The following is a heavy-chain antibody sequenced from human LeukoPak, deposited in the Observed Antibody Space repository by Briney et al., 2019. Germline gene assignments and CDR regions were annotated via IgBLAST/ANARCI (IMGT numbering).Heavy chain of an antibody. V-gene: IGHV4-34*01. Sequence: PSETLSLTCAVYGGSFSGYYWSWIRQPPGKGLEWIGEINHCGSTNYNPSLKSRVTISVDTSKNQFSLKLSSVTAADTAVYYCASLLVATIKEAYYFDYWGQGTLVTVSS. CDR3: ASLLVATIKEAYYFDY. D-gene: IGHD5-12*01. J-gene: IGHJ4*02. CDR2: INHCGST. CDR1: GGSFSGYY.